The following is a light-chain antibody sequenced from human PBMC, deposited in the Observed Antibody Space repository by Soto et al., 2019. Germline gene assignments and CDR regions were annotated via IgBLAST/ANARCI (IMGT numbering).Light chain of an antibody. Sequence: QSLLTQPPSVSGTPGQRVIISCSGSSSNIGSNAVNWYQQLPGTAPKLLMASSNQRPSGVPDRFSGPKSGTSASLAISGLQSEDEADYYCATWDDSLNGVVFGGGTKVTVL. J-gene: IGLJ2*01. CDR1: SSNIGSNA. CDR3: ATWDDSLNGVV. CDR2: SSN. V-gene: IGLV1-44*01.